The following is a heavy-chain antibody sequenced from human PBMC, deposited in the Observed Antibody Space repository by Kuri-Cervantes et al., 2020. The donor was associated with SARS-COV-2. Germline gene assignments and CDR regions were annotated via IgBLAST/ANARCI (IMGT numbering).Heavy chain of an antibody. CDR1: GYSFTSYW. Sequence: EYLDISWKGSGYSFTSYWISWVRQMPGKGLEWMGRIDPSDSYTNYSPPFQGHVTISADNSISTAYLQWSSLKAADTAMYYCASTVAFRSGYYDYWGQGTLVTVSS. V-gene: IGHV5-10-1*01. D-gene: IGHD3-3*01. CDR3: ASTVAFRSGYYDY. J-gene: IGHJ4*02. CDR2: IDPSDSYT.